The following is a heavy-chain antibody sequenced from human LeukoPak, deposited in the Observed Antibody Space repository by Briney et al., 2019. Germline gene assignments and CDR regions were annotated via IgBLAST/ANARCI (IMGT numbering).Heavy chain of an antibody. CDR3: ARDRMVRGVILYGMDV. CDR2: XIPIFGTA. V-gene: IGHV1-69*01. Sequence: GASVKVSCKASGGTFSSYAISWVRQAPGQGLEXXXXXIPIFGTANYAQKFQGRVTITADESTSTAYMELSSLRSEDTAVYYCARDRMVRGVILYGMDVWGKGTTVTVSS. CDR1: GGTFSSYA. J-gene: IGHJ6*04. D-gene: IGHD3-10*01.